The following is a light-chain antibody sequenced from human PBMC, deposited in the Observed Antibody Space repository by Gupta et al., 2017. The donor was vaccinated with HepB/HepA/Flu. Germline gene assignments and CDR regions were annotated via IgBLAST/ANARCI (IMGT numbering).Light chain of an antibody. Sequence: QSALTQPRPVSGSPGQSVTISCTGTSSDVGNYNYVSWYQQHPGKAPKLMLYDVSKRPSGVPDRFSGSKSGNTASLTISGLQSEDEADYYCCSYAGRYTWVFGGGTKLTVL. J-gene: IGLJ3*02. CDR1: SSDVGNYNY. CDR2: DVS. V-gene: IGLV2-11*01. CDR3: CSYAGRYTWV.